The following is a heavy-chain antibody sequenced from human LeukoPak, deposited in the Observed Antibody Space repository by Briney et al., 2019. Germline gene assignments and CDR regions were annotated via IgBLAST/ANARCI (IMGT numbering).Heavy chain of an antibody. Sequence: GGSLTLFCAASGFTFSSYWMIWVRGSPGKGVEGVANIKQDGCEKFYVDSVKGRFTIYRENAKNSLYLQMNSMRAEDTAVYYCAREYDFWSGVSPFDYWGQGTLVTVSS. D-gene: IGHD3-3*01. CDR2: IKQDGCEK. CDR1: GFTFSSYW. CDR3: AREYDFWSGVSPFDY. J-gene: IGHJ4*02. V-gene: IGHV3-7*01.